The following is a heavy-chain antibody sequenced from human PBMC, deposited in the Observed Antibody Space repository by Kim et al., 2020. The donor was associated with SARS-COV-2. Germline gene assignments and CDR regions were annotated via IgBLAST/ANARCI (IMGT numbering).Heavy chain of an antibody. CDR2: TRDRIRNHIT. CDR1: GFSFSDYY. J-gene: IGHJ6*02. CDR3: GRGSLIGDYYVLDV. Sequence: GGSLRLSCTVSGFSFSDYYIDWVRQGPGKGLEWVGRTRDRIRNHITDYAASVNGRFTISRDESKNSVFLQMNSLKTDDTAVYYCGRGSLIGDYYVLDVWGQGTTVTVSS. D-gene: IGHD3-22*01. V-gene: IGHV3-72*01.